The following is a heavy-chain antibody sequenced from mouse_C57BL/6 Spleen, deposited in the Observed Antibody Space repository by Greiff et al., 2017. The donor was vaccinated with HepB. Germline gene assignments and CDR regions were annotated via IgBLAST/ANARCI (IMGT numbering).Heavy chain of an antibody. CDR1: GYAFSSYW. Sequence: ESGAELVKPGASVKISCKASGYAFSSYWMNWVKQRPGKGLEWIGQIYPGDGDTNYNGKFKGKATLTADKSSSTAYMQLSSLTSEDSAVYFCARSTYYDYDVGFAYWGQGALVTVSA. CDR2: IYPGDGDT. V-gene: IGHV1-80*01. D-gene: IGHD2-4*01. J-gene: IGHJ3*01. CDR3: ARSTYYDYDVGFAY.